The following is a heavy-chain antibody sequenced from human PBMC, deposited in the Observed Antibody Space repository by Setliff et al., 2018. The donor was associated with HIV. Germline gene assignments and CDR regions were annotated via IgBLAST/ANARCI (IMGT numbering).Heavy chain of an antibody. CDR2: IYYSGST. Sequence: TLSLTCTVSGGSISSGDYYWSWIRQPPGKGLEWIGYIYYSGSTYYNPSLKSRVTMSVDTSNNQFSLKLRSVTAADTAVYYCARGMDYYDTSGYYQYYFDYWGQGTLVTVSS. CDR1: GGSISSGDYY. J-gene: IGHJ4*02. V-gene: IGHV4-30-4*08. CDR3: ARGMDYYDTSGYYQYYFDY. D-gene: IGHD3-22*01.